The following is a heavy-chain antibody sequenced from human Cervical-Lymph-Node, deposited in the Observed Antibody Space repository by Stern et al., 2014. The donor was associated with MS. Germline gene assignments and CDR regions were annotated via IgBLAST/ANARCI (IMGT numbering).Heavy chain of an antibody. V-gene: IGHV3-74*01. CDR1: GFTFSSYW. CDR3: ARDPSYCGGDCYANWFDP. J-gene: IGHJ5*02. Sequence: EDQLVESGGGLVQPGGSLRLSCAASGFTFSSYWMHWVRQAPGKGLVWVSRIHSDGSSTSYADSVKGRFTISRDNAKNTLYLQMNSLRAEDTAVYYCARDPSYCGGDCYANWFDPWGQGTLVTVYS. CDR2: IHSDGSST. D-gene: IGHD2-21*02.